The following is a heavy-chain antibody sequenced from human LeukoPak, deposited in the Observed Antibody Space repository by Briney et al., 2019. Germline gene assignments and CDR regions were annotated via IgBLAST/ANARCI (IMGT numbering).Heavy chain of an antibody. D-gene: IGHD3-9*01. CDR1: GYTFNSYG. V-gene: IGHV1-18*01. J-gene: IGHJ4*02. CDR2: INTYNGNT. Sequence: ASVKVSCKASGYTFNSYGINWVRQAPGQGLEGMGWINTYNGNTNYAQKVQGRVTMTTDTSTSTAYMELRSLRSDDTAVYYCARAAQRLRYFDWTRRDYFDYWGQGTLVTVSS. CDR3: ARAAQRLRYFDWTRRDYFDY.